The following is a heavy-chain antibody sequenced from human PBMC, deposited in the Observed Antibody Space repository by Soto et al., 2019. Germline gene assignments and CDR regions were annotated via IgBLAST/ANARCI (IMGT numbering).Heavy chain of an antibody. CDR3: ARDGRDTMVRGVIIFDY. J-gene: IGHJ4*02. CDR1: GGTFSSYA. Sequence: QVQLVQSGAEVKKPGSSVKVSCKASGGTFSSYAISWVRQAPGQGLEWMGGIIPIFGTANYAQKFQGRVTITADESTSTAYMELSSLRSEDTAVYYCARDGRDTMVRGVIIFDYWGQGTLVTVSS. CDR2: IIPIFGTA. V-gene: IGHV1-69*01. D-gene: IGHD3-10*01.